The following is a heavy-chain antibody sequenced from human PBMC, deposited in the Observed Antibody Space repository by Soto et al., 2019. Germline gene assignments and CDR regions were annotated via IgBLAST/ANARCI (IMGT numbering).Heavy chain of an antibody. CDR3: AKNSVVVPAARYYYYGMDV. D-gene: IGHD2-2*01. Sequence: PVGSLRLSCAASGFTFSSYAMSWVRQAPGKGLEWVSAISGSGGSTYYADSVKGRFTISRDNSKNTLYLQMNSLRAEDTAVYYCAKNSVVVPAARYYYYGMDVWGQGTTVTVSS. CDR2: ISGSGGST. J-gene: IGHJ6*02. V-gene: IGHV3-23*01. CDR1: GFTFSSYA.